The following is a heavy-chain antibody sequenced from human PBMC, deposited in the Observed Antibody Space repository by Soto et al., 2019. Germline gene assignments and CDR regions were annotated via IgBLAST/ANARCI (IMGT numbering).Heavy chain of an antibody. Sequence: GGSLRLSCAASGFTFSSYGMHWVRQAPGKGLEWVAVISYDGSNKYYADSVKGRFTISRDNSKNTLYLQMNSLRAEDTAVYYCAKEADLGSSWSSFDYWGQGTLVTVSS. CDR1: GFTFSSYG. J-gene: IGHJ4*02. V-gene: IGHV3-30*18. CDR2: ISYDGSNK. D-gene: IGHD6-13*01. CDR3: AKEADLGSSWSSFDY.